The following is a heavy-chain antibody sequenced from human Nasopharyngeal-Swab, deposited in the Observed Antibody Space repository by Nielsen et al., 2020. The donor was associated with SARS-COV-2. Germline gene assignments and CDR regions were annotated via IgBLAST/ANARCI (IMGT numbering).Heavy chain of an antibody. CDR2: INHSGST. J-gene: IGHJ6*02. V-gene: IGHV4-34*01. D-gene: IGHD2-21*01. CDR3: ARAGDIRYYYYGMDV. Sequence: WIRQPPGKGLEWIGEINHSGSTNYNPSLKSRVTISVDTSKNQFSLKLSSVTAADTAVYYCARAGDIRYYYYGMDVWGQGTTATVSS.